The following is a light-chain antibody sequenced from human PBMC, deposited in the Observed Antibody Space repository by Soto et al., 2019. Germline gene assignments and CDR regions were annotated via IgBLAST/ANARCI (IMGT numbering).Light chain of an antibody. CDR1: SSDIGKYNY. J-gene: IGLJ2*01. CDR2: EVS. CDR3: SSYTSSMSVWV. V-gene: IGLV2-14*01. Sequence: QSALTQPASVSGSPGQSITISCTGTSSDIGKYNYVSWYQQHPGKGPKLLIYEVSNRPSGVSDRFSGSKSGNTASLAISGLQAEDEADYYCSSYTSSMSVWVFGGGTKLTVL.